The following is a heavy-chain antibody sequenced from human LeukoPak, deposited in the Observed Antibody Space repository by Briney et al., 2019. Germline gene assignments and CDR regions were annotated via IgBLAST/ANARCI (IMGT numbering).Heavy chain of an antibody. CDR3: ASPPLSSAMYYAH. CDR2: IKPREGAT. V-gene: IGHV1-2*02. J-gene: IGHJ4*02. Sequence: ASVKVSCKASGYNFTGHYMHWVRQAPGQGLEWMGWIKPREGATNYAQNFQGRVTMTRDTSISTAYMELRNLRSDDTAVYYCASPPLSSAMYYAHWGQGTLVTVSS. CDR1: GYNFTGHY. D-gene: IGHD2-8*01.